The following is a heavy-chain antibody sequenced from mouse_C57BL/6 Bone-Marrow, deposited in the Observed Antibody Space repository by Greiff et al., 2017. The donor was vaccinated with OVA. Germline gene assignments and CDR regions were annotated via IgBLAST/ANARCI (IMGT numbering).Heavy chain of an antibody. V-gene: IGHV1-81*01. CDR2: IYPRSGNT. J-gene: IGHJ4*01. CDR3: ARYASDGYWNYYAMDY. Sequence: QVQLKESGAELARPGASVKLSCKASGYTFTSYGISWVKQRTGQGLEWIGEIYPRSGNTYYNEKFKGKATLTADKSSSTAYMELRSLTSEDSAVYFCARYASDGYWNYYAMDYWGQGTSVTVSS. D-gene: IGHD2-3*01. CDR1: GYTFTSYG.